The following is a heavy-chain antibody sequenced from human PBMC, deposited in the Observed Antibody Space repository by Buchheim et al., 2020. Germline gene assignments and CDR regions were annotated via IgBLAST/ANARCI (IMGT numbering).Heavy chain of an antibody. J-gene: IGHJ4*02. V-gene: IGHV3-66*02. CDR2: IYSGGST. Sequence: EVQLVESGGDLVQPGGSLRLSCAASGFTVSSNYMSWVRQAPGKGLEWVSVIYSGGSTYYADSVKGRFTISRDTSKNTLFLQMNSLRAEDTAVYYCARLITVTKNYFDYWGQGTL. D-gene: IGHD4-17*01. CDR1: GFTVSSNY. CDR3: ARLITVTKNYFDY.